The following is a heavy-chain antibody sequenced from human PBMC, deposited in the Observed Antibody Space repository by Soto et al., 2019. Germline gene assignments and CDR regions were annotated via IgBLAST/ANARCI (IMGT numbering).Heavy chain of an antibody. D-gene: IGHD2-2*01. CDR2: IYYSGST. Sequence: SETLSLTCTVSGGSISSYYWSWIRQPPGKGLEWIGYIYYSGSTNYNPSLKSRVTISVDTSKNQFSLKLSSVTAADTAVYYCARAKGKVTSFDYWGQGTLVTVSS. J-gene: IGHJ4*02. CDR1: GGSISSYY. CDR3: ARAKGKVTSFDY. V-gene: IGHV4-59*01.